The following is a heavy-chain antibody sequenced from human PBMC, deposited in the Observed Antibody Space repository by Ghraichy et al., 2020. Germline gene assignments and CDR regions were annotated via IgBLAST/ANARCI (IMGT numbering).Heavy chain of an antibody. CDR3: ARLGVAVAGRYY. CDR1: GFTVSSNY. D-gene: IGHD6-19*01. V-gene: IGHV3-53*01. J-gene: IGHJ4*02. CDR2: IYSGGST. Sequence: GGSLRLSCAASGFTVSSNYMSWVRQAPGKGLEWVSVIYSGGSTYYADSVKGRFTISRDNSKTTLYLQMNSLRAEDTAVYYCARLGVAVAGRYYGSQGTLVTVSS.